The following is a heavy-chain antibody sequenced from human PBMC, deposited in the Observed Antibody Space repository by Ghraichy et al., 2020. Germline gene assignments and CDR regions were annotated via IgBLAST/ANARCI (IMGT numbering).Heavy chain of an antibody. CDR2: ISYSGTT. CDR1: GGSISGGNYS. D-gene: IGHD2/OR15-2a*01. Sequence: SETLSLTCSVSGGSISGGNYSWGWIRQSPGKGVQWIGSISYSGTTYNGPSLRGRVTISADTSKNQFSLWLSSVTAADTAVYYCARNPPYPASTFFYYYMDVWGKGTTVTVSS. CDR3: ARNPPYPASTFFYYYMDV. J-gene: IGHJ6*03. V-gene: IGHV4-39*01.